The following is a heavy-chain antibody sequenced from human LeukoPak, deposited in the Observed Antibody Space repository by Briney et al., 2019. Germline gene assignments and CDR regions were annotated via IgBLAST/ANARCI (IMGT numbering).Heavy chain of an antibody. J-gene: IGHJ3*02. CDR3: ATVQGKSLREAFGI. CDR2: SDPEDGET. CDR1: GYTLTELS. D-gene: IGHD3-10*01. Sequence: ASVKVSCKVSGYTLTELSMHWVRQAPGKGLEWMGGSDPEDGETIYAQKFQGRVTMTEDTSTDTAYMELSSLRSEDTAVYYCATVQGKSLREAFGIWGQGTMVTVSS. V-gene: IGHV1-24*01.